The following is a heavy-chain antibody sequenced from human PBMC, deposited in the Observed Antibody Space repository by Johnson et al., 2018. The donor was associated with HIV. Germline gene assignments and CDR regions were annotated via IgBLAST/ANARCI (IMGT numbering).Heavy chain of an antibody. J-gene: IGHJ3*02. D-gene: IGHD6-19*01. CDR3: AKDEQWLNDAFDI. CDR2: IYSDGAT. Sequence: VQLVESGGGLVQPGGSLRLSCAASGFTVSSTYMSWVRQAPGKGLEWVSIIYSDGATYYADSIKGRFTISRDNSKNTLYLQMNSLRAEDTAVYYCAKDEQWLNDAFDIWGQGTMVTVSS. CDR1: GFTVSSTY. V-gene: IGHV3-66*01.